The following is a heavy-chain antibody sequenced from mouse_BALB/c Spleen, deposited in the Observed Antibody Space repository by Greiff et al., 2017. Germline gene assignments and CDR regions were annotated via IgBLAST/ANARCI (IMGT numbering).Heavy chain of an antibody. CDR1: SYTFSSYW. Sequence: QVQLQQSGAELMKPGASVKISCKATSYTFSSYWIEWVKQRPGHGLEWIGEILPGSGSTNYNEKFKGKATFTADTSSNTAYMQLSSLTSEDSAVYYCARSTMITTFAYWGQGTLVTVSA. CDR2: ILPGSGST. V-gene: IGHV1-9*01. D-gene: IGHD2-4*01. J-gene: IGHJ3*01. CDR3: ARSTMITTFAY.